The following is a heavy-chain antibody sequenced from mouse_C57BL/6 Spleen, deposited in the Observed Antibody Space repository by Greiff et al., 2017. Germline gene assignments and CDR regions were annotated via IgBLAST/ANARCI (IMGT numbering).Heavy chain of an antibody. CDR1: GYTFTSYW. V-gene: IGHV1-69*01. D-gene: IGHD1-1*02. CDR2: IDPSDSYT. CDR3: ARGGVAGYFDI. Sequence: QVQLQQPGAELVMPGASVKLSCKASGYTFTSYWMHWVKQRPGQGLEWIGEIDPSDSYTNYNQKFKGKSTLTVDKSSSTADMQLSSLTSEDAAVYYCARGGVAGYFDIWGTGTTVTVSS. J-gene: IGHJ1*03.